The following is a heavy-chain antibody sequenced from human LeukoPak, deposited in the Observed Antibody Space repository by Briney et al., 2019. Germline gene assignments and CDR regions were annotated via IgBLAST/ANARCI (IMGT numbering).Heavy chain of an antibody. V-gene: IGHV4-39*07. CDR3: ARVSDYGDVYFDY. CDR2: IYYSGST. Sequence: SETLSLTCTVSGGSISSSGYYWGWIRQPPGKGLEWIGSIYYSGSTYYNPSLKSRVTISVDRSKNQFSLKLSSVTAADTAVYYCARVSDYGDVYFDYWGQGTLVTVSS. CDR1: GGSISSSGYY. J-gene: IGHJ4*02. D-gene: IGHD4-17*01.